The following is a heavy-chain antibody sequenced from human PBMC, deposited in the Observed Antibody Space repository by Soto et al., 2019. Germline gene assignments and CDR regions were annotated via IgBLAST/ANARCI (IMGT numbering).Heavy chain of an antibody. CDR2: ISAYNGNT. CDR1: GYTFTSYG. V-gene: IGHV1-18*04. CDR3: ARVTPFSGYDFEGFDY. J-gene: IGHJ4*02. Sequence: QVQLVQSGAEVKKPGASVKVSCKASGYTFTSYGISWVRQAPGQGLEWMGWISAYNGNTNYAQKLQGRVTMTTDTSTSTAYRELRSLRSDDTAVYYCARVTPFSGYDFEGFDYWGQGTLVTVSS. D-gene: IGHD5-12*01.